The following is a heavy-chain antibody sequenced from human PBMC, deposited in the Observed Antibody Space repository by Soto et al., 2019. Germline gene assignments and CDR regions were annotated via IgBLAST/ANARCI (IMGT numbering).Heavy chain of an antibody. J-gene: IGHJ4*02. CDR2: ITSSSSYI. D-gene: IGHD3-22*01. CDR3: VRARSTDSRPDY. Sequence: PVGSLRLSCAASGFTFSLYSMIWVRQAPGKGLEWVASITSSSSYIYYEDSLKGRFTISRDNAKNSLFLQLDSLRAEDTAVYFCVRARSTDSRPDYWGQGTLGTVSS. V-gene: IGHV3-21*01. CDR1: GFTFSLYS.